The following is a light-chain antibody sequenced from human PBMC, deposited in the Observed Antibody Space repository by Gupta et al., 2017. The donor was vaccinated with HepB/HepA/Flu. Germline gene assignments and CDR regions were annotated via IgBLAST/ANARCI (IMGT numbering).Light chain of an antibody. CDR2: KAS. J-gene: IGKJ4*01. Sequence: DIQMTQSPSTLSASVGDRVTITCRASQSISSWLAWYQQKPGKAPKLLIYKASSLESGVPSRFSGSGSGTEFTLTISSLQPDDFATYYCQQYNSDWGLTFGGGTKVEIK. CDR1: QSISSW. CDR3: QQYNSDWGLT. V-gene: IGKV1-5*03.